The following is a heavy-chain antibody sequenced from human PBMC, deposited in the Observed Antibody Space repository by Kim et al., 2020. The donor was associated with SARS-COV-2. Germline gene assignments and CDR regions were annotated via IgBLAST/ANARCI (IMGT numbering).Heavy chain of an antibody. CDR1: GGSISSYY. CDR3: AGGFGYCSSTSCYGRPMDYYYGMDV. D-gene: IGHD2-2*03. Sequence: SETLSLTCTVSGGSISSYYWSWIRQPPGKGLEWIGYIYYSGSTNYNPSLKSRVTISVDTSKNQFSLKLSSVTAADTAVYYCAGGFGYCSSTSCYGRPMDYYYGMDVWGQGTTVTVSS. CDR2: IYYSGST. J-gene: IGHJ6*02. V-gene: IGHV4-59*13.